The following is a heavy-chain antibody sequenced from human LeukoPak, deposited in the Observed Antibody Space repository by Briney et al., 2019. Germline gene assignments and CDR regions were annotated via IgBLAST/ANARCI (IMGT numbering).Heavy chain of an antibody. Sequence: PSETLSLTCTVSGGSISSISYYWGWIRQPPGKGLEWIGSMYHNGSTYYNPSLKSRVTISVDTSKNQFSLKLSSVTAADTAVYYCARFPGPLYYFDYWGQGTLVTVSS. CDR1: GGSISSISYY. CDR2: MYHNGST. J-gene: IGHJ4*02. CDR3: ARFPGPLYYFDY. V-gene: IGHV4-39*01.